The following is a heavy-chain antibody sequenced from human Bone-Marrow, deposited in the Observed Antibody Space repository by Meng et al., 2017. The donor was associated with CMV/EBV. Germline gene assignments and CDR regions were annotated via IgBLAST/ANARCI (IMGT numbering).Heavy chain of an antibody. CDR2: IYHSGST. CDR3: ARWVYDYNRVPGMDV. Sequence: SETLSLTCAVSGGSISSSNWWSWVRQPPGKGLEWIGEIYHSGSTNYNPSLKSRVTISVDKSKNQFSLKLSSVTAADTAVYYCARWVYDYNRVPGMDVWGQGTTVTVSS. CDR1: GGSISSSNW. D-gene: IGHD4-11*01. J-gene: IGHJ6*02. V-gene: IGHV4-4*02.